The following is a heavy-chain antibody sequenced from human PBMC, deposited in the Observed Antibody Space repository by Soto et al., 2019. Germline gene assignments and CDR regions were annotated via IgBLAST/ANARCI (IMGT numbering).Heavy chain of an antibody. CDR1: GFNFSSYA. V-gene: IGHV3-23*01. D-gene: IGHD2-2*01. CDR3: ARYIPGVRYYGMDV. J-gene: IGHJ6*02. CDR2: IGESGTPT. Sequence: EVQLLESGGGLVQPGGSLRLSCAASGFNFSSYAMKWVRQAPGKGLEWVSLIGESGTPTYYADSVKGRFTISRDNSGNTLFLEMYSLRAEDTAVYYCARYIPGVRYYGMDVWGHGTTVTVSS.